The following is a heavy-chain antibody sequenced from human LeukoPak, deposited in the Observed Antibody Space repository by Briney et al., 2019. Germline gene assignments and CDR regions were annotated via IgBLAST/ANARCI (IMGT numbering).Heavy chain of an antibody. CDR1: GFTFSAFG. V-gene: IGHV3-23*01. CDR3: TKDYCGKFCSAV. Sequence: GGSLRLSCAASGFTFSAFGMNWVRQAPGEGLEWVSTITNSGGSTYYVDSVKGRFTISRDNSKNTLYLQMNGLRAEDTAKYYCTKDYCGKFCSAVWGQGTTVTVSS. D-gene: IGHD3-9*01. CDR2: ITNSGGST. J-gene: IGHJ6*02.